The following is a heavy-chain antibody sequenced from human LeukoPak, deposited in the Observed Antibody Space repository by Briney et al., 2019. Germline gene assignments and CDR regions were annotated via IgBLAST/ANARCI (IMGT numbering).Heavy chain of an antibody. V-gene: IGHV4-34*01. CDR3: ASLLSGSLAYY. D-gene: IGHD2/OR15-2a*01. J-gene: IGHJ4*02. Sequence: SETLSLTCAVYGGSFSGYYWSWIRQPPGKGLEWIGEINHSGSTNYNPSLKSRVTISVDTSKNQFSLKLSSVTAADTAVYYCASLLSGSLAYYWGQGTLATVSS. CDR2: INHSGST. CDR1: GGSFSGYY.